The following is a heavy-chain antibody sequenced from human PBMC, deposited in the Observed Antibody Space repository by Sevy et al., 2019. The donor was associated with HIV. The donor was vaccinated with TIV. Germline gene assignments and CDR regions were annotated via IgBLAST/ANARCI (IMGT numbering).Heavy chain of an antibody. CDR3: ARDPHAVPHWGSFDS. J-gene: IGHJ4*02. Sequence: GGSLRLSCEASGFTFTRYAFHWVRQAPGKGLEWVAVISKEGTNKYHIDSVKGRFTISRDNSRNTLFLQMERLRAEDTAMYFCARDPHAVPHWGSFDSWGQGTLVTVSS. CDR2: ISKEGTNK. CDR1: GFTFTRYA. V-gene: IGHV3-30-3*01. D-gene: IGHD3-16*01.